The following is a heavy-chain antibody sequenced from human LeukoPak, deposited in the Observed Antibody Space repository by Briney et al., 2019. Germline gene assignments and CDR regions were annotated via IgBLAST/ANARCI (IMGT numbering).Heavy chain of an antibody. J-gene: IGHJ5*02. CDR3: AKGAASSWSDH. Sequence: GGSLRLSCAASGFTFSSYAMTWVRQAPGKGLEWVSSISSTGDYIYYAGSVKGRFAISRDNSKNTLYLQLNSLRADDTALYYCAKGAASSWSDHWGQGTQVTVSS. CDR2: ISSTGDYI. CDR1: GFTFSSYA. V-gene: IGHV3-23*01. D-gene: IGHD2-15*01.